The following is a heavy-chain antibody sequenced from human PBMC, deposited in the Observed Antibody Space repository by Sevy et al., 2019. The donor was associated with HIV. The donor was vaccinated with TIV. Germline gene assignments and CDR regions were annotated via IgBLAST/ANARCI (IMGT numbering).Heavy chain of an antibody. CDR3: AGVGEGTMVRGPTGWFDP. J-gene: IGHJ5*02. CDR2: IFHSGST. V-gene: IGHV4-38-2*01. Sequence: SETLSLTCAVSGYSINRGYYWGWIRQPPGKGLEWIGSIFHSGSTYYNPSLNSRATVSVDTSKNQFSLKLSSVTAADTAVYYCAGVGEGTMVRGPTGWFDPWGQGTLVTVSS. D-gene: IGHD3-10*01. CDR1: GYSINRGYY.